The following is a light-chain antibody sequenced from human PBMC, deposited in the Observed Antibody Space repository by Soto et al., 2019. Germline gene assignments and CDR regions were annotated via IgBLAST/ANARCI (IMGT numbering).Light chain of an antibody. V-gene: IGKV3-20*01. CDR2: DAS. CDR3: QQYGSSPLT. Sequence: EIVLTQSPGTLSLSPGERATLSCRASESVSSSYLAWYQQKPGQAPRLLIYDASSRATGIPDRFSGGGSGTDFTLTVSRLEPEDFALYYCQQYGSSPLTFGGGTKVEIK. J-gene: IGKJ4*01. CDR1: ESVSSSY.